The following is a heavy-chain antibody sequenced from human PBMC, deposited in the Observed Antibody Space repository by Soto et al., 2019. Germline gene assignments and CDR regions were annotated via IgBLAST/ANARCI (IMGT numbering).Heavy chain of an antibody. CDR2: IIPIFGTA. CDR1: GGTFSSYA. CDR3: ARDLVDNDGYYYYYAMDV. Sequence: SVKVSCKASGGTFSSYAISWVRQAPGQGLEWMGGIIPIFGTANYAQKFQGRVTITADKSTSTAYMELSSLRSEDTAVYYCARDLVDNDGYYYYYAMDVWGQGTTVTVSS. J-gene: IGHJ6*02. D-gene: IGHD5-12*01. V-gene: IGHV1-69*06.